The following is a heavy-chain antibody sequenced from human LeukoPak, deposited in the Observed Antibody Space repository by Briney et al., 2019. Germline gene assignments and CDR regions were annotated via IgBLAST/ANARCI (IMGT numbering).Heavy chain of an antibody. CDR2: IIPILGIA. Sequence: SVTVSCKSSGGTFISYAISWVRQAPGQGLEWMGRIIPILGIANYAQKFQGRVTITADKSTSPAYMELSNLRSEDTAVYYCAGDRVDIVATTPLAVDGGVGYWGQGTLVTVCS. V-gene: IGHV1-69*04. CDR1: GGTFISYA. D-gene: IGHD5-12*01. J-gene: IGHJ4*02. CDR3: AGDRVDIVATTPLAVDGGVGY.